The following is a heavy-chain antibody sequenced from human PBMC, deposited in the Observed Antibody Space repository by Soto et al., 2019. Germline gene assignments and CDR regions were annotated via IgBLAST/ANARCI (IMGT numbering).Heavy chain of an antibody. Sequence: GGSLRLSCAASGFTFSGSAMHWVRQASGKGLEWVGRIRSKANSYATAYAASVKGRFTISRDDSKNTAYLQMNSLKTEDTAVYYCTRRVDYGIDYWGQGTLVTVSS. D-gene: IGHD4-17*01. J-gene: IGHJ4*02. CDR3: TRRVDYGIDY. V-gene: IGHV3-73*01. CDR2: IRSKANSYAT. CDR1: GFTFSGSA.